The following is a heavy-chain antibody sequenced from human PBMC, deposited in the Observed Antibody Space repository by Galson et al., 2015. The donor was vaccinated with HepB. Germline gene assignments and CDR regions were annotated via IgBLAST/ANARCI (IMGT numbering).Heavy chain of an antibody. Sequence: QSGAEVKKPGESLRISCKASGSSFTSHWISWVRQVPGKGLEWMGRIDPSDSYTNYSAPLQGHVTISVDKSTSTAYMQWRSLKASDTAIYYCVRHEGVDYGDYGWFEAWGQGTLVTVSS. D-gene: IGHD4-17*01. CDR1: GSSFTSHW. CDR3: VRHEGVDYGDYGWFEA. J-gene: IGHJ5*02. V-gene: IGHV5-10-1*01. CDR2: IDPSDSYT.